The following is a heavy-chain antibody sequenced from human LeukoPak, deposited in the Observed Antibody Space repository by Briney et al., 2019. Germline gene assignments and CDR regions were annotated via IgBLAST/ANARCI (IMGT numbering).Heavy chain of an antibody. J-gene: IGHJ4*02. CDR3: ARLKGGTFDY. Sequence: SETLSLTCTVSGGSISSGGYYWSWIRQHPGKGLEWIGYIYYSGSTYYNPSLKSRVTISVDTSKNQFSLKLSSVTAADTAVYYCARLKGGTFDYWGQGTLVTVSS. CDR1: GGSISSGGYY. V-gene: IGHV4-31*03. CDR2: IYYSGST. D-gene: IGHD3-16*01.